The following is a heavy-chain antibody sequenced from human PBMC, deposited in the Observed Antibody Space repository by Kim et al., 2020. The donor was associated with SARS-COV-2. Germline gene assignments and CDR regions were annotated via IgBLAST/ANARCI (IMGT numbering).Heavy chain of an antibody. CDR2: IYIGGST. CDR1: GFTVSNNY. D-gene: IGHD6-13*01. CDR3: ARGSGAAATTRN. J-gene: IGHJ4*02. V-gene: IGHV3-53*01. Sequence: GGSLRLSCAVSGFTVSNNYMIWVRRAPGKGLEWVSVIYIGGSTYYADSVKGRFTISRDNSKNTLYLQMNSLRAEDTAIYYCARGSGAAATTRNWGQGILVTVSS.